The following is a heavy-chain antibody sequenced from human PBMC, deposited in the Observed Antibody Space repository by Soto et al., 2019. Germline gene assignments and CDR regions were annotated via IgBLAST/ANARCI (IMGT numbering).Heavy chain of an antibody. Sequence: GGSLRLSCAASGFTFSSYGMHWVRQAPGKGLEWVAVIWYDGSNKYYADSVKGRFTISRDNSKNTLYLQMNSLRAEDTAVYYCARCSYYDYIWGSYRLNAFDIWGQGTMVTVSS. CDR1: GFTFSSYG. J-gene: IGHJ3*02. CDR2: IWYDGSNK. CDR3: ARCSYYDYIWGSYRLNAFDI. V-gene: IGHV3-33*01. D-gene: IGHD3-16*02.